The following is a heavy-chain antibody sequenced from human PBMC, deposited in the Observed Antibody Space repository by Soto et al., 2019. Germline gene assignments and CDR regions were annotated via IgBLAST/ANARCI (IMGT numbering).Heavy chain of an antibody. V-gene: IGHV3-23*01. D-gene: IGHD3-16*01. CDR3: AKVIEYYDYNWGSPKEYYFDY. CDR2: ISGSGGST. J-gene: IGHJ4*02. CDR1: GFTFSSYA. Sequence: GGSLRLSCAASGFTFSSYAMSWVRQAPGKGLEWVSAISGSGGSTYYADSVKGRFTISRDNSKNTLYLQMNSLRAEDTAVYYCAKVIEYYDYNWGSPKEYYFDYWGQGTLVTVSS.